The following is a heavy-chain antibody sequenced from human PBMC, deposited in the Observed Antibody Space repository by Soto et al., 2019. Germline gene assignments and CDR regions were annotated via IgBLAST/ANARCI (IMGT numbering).Heavy chain of an antibody. CDR3: ARDGLGPLDY. D-gene: IGHD6-19*01. Sequence: SETLSLTCTVSGGSISSGGYYWSWIRQHPGKGLEWIGYIYYSGSTYYNPSLKSRVTISVDTSKNQFSLKLSSVTAADTAVYYCARDGLGPLDYWGQGTLVTVSS. V-gene: IGHV4-31*03. J-gene: IGHJ4*02. CDR1: GGSISSGGYY. CDR2: IYYSGST.